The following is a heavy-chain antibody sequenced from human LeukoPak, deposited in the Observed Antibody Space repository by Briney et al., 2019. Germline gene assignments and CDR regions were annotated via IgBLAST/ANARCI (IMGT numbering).Heavy chain of an antibody. CDR1: GYTFTGYC. V-gene: IGHV1-2*02. CDR2: INPNSGGT. CDR3: ATPLYCTDGSCLNGFDA. J-gene: IGHJ5*02. D-gene: IGHD2-15*01. Sequence: GASVKLSCTSSGYTFTGYCMHWVRHGPGPGQGRVGLINPNSGGTNYAQTFHGRVAMTRDTAISTDYMELSSLRSDDTAVYYCATPLYCTDGSCLNGFDAWGQGTMVTVSS.